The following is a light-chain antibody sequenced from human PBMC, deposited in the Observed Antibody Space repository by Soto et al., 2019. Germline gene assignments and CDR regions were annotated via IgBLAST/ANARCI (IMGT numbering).Light chain of an antibody. J-gene: IGKJ1*01. Sequence: EIILTQSPDTLSLSPGDRATLSCMVSQSVSSNLAWYQQKPGQAPRLLIYGASTRATGIPARFSGSGSGTEFTLTISSLQSEDFAVYYCQQYNNWPPVTFGQGTRWIS. V-gene: IGKV3-15*01. CDR3: QQYNNWPPVT. CDR2: GAS. CDR1: QSVSSN.